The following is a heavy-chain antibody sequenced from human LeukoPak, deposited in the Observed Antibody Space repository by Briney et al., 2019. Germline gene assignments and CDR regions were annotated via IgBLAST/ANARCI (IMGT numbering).Heavy chain of an antibody. D-gene: IGHD4-23*01. CDR2: INPNSGGT. CDR3: ARVTTVVTLWYFNY. Sequence: RRASVKVSCKPSGYTLTGYYMHWVRHAPGQGREWMGWINPNSGGTNYAQKCQGTVTLTRDTSTSTAYIELSRLRSDETAVYYCARVTTVVTLWYFNYWAQGTLVTVPS. J-gene: IGHJ4*02. CDR1: GYTLTGYY. V-gene: IGHV1-2*02.